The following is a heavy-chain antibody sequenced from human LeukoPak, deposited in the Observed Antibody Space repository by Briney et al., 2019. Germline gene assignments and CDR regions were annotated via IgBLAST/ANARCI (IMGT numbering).Heavy chain of an antibody. D-gene: IGHD3-16*01. CDR2: IYMGGNT. CDR1: GFTVSSHD. J-gene: IGHJ4*02. V-gene: IGHV3-53*04. Sequence: PGRSLRLSCAASGFTVSSHDMSWVRQAPGKGLEWVSVIYMGGNTYYADSVKGRFTISRHTSKNTLYLQMNSLRAEDTAVYYCARVSDEVAYTRGYLDHWGQGTLVTVSS. CDR3: ARVSDEVAYTRGYLDH.